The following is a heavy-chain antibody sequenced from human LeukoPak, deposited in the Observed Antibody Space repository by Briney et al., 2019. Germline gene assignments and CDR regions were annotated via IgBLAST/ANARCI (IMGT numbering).Heavy chain of an antibody. Sequence: SETLSLTCAVYGGSFSGYYWSWIRQPPGKGLEWIGQINHSGSTNYNPSLKSRVTISVDTSKNQFSLKLSSVTAADTAVYYCARYSSRYCSGGSCPRANFDYWGQGTLVTVSS. CDR3: ARYSSRYCSGGSCPRANFDY. J-gene: IGHJ4*02. D-gene: IGHD2-15*01. CDR1: GGSFSGYY. CDR2: INHSGST. V-gene: IGHV4-34*01.